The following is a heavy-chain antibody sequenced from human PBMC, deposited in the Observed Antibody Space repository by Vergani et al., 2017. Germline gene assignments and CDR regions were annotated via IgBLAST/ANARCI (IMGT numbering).Heavy chain of an antibody. Sequence: EVQLVQSGAEVKKPGESLRISCKGSGYSFTSYWISWVRQMPGKGLEWMGRIDPSDSYTNYSPSFQGHVNISADKSISTAYLQWSSLKASDTSMYYCAILLGDTMVRRVNRDIWGQGRMVTVSS. V-gene: IGHV5-10-1*03. CDR1: GYSFTSYW. CDR3: AILLGDTMVRRVNRDI. CDR2: IDPSDSYT. J-gene: IGHJ3*02. D-gene: IGHD3-10*01.